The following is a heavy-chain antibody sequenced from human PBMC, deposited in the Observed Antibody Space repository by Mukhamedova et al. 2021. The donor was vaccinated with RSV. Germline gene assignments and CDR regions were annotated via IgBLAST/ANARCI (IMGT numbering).Heavy chain of an antibody. J-gene: IGHJ6*02. CDR3: VRVGGGGSVALGYYGMDV. CDR2: ISSRGSTI. V-gene: IGHV3-48*03. D-gene: IGHD3-10*01. Sequence: VSYISSRGSTIYYADSVKGRFTISRDNAKNSLYLQMNSLRAEDTAVYYCVRVGGGGSVALGYYGMDVWGHGTTGTVSS.